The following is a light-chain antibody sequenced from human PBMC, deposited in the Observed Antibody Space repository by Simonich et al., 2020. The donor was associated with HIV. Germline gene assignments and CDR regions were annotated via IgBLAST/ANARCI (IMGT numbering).Light chain of an antibody. V-gene: IGKV3-20*01. J-gene: IGKJ4*01. Sequence: EIVLPRSPGTLSLSPGERATLSSRARQSVISGYLAWSQQKPGQAPWLLIYGASSRATGIPDRFSGSGSGTDFTLTISRLEPDDFATYYCQQYNSYSMLTFGGGTKVEIK. CDR3: QQYNSYSMLT. CDR1: QSVISGY. CDR2: GAS.